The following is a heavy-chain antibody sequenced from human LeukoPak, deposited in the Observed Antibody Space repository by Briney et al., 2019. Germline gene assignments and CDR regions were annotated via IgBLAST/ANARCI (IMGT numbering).Heavy chain of an antibody. CDR1: GFTFTNAW. Sequence: GSLRISCTAPGFTFTNAWMSWVRQAPGKGLEWVGRIKSKTDGGTTDYAAPVKGRFTISRDDSKNTLYLQMNSLKTEDTAVYYCTTGYYYDSSGYYSWGQGTLVTVSS. J-gene: IGHJ1*01. D-gene: IGHD3-22*01. CDR2: IKSKTDGGTT. CDR3: TTGYYYDSSGYYS. V-gene: IGHV3-15*01.